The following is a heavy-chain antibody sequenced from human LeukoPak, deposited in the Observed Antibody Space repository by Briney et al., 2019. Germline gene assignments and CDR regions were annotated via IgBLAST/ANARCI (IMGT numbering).Heavy chain of an antibody. J-gene: IGHJ6*03. CDR1: GFTLDDYA. CDR3: VKVALPAAIYYYMDI. Sequence: GGSLRLSCAASGFTLDDYAMHWVRQAPGKGLEWVSLLSWDGSTTYYADSVRGRFTVSRDTNKNSLLLQMNSLRTEDTALYYCVKVALPAAIYYYMDIWGKGTTVIVSS. CDR2: LSWDGSTT. D-gene: IGHD2-2*01. V-gene: IGHV3-43*01.